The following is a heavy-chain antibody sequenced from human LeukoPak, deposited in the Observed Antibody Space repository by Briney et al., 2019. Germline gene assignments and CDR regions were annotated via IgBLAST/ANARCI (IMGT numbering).Heavy chain of an antibody. Sequence: PSETLSLTCAVYGGSFSGYYWSWIRQPPGKGLEWIGEINHSGSTNYNPSLKSRVTISVDTSKNQFSLKLSSVTAADTAVYYCARGYSSFGYFDYWGQGTLVTVSS. CDR2: INHSGST. V-gene: IGHV4-34*01. J-gene: IGHJ4*02. CDR3: ARGYSSFGYFDY. D-gene: IGHD6-6*01. CDR1: GGSFSGYY.